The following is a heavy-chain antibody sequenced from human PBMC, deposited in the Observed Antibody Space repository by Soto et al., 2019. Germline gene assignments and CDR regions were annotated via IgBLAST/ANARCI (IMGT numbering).Heavy chain of an antibody. CDR2: IIPIFGTA. V-gene: IGHV1-69*06. Sequence: SVKVSCKASGGTFSSYAISWVRQAPGQGLEWMGGIIPIFGTANYAQKFQGRVTITADKSTSTAYMELSSLRSEDTAVYCCASHPYYDSSGYYLGYWGQGTLVTVSS. J-gene: IGHJ4*02. CDR1: GGTFSSYA. D-gene: IGHD3-22*01. CDR3: ASHPYYDSSGYYLGY.